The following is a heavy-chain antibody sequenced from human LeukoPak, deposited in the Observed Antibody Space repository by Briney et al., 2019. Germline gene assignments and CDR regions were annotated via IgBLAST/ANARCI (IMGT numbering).Heavy chain of an antibody. D-gene: IGHD6-13*01. J-gene: IGHJ6*03. CDR2: IQQDGSEK. Sequence: PGGSLRLSCAASGFTFSSYWMSWVRQAPGKGLEWLANIQQDGSEKYYVDSVKGRFTISRDNAKNSLYLQMNSLRAEDTAVYYCASRYSSSWYYYYYYMDVWGKGTTVTVSS. V-gene: IGHV3-7*01. CDR3: ASRYSSSWYYYYYYMDV. CDR1: GFTFSSYW.